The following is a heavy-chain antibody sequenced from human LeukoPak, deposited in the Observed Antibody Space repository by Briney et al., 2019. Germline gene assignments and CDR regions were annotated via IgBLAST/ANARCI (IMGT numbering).Heavy chain of an antibody. CDR2: ISSIVSNI. CDR1: GFTFPSYE. D-gene: IGHD2-15*01. J-gene: IGHJ3*02. V-gene: IGHV3-48*03. Sequence: GGSLRLSCVASGFTFPSYEMNWVRQAPGKGLEWVSYISSIVSNIYYADSVKGRFTISRDNAKNSLYLQMNSLRAEDTAVYYCARGGYCSGGTCCSLNAFDIWGQGTMVTVSS. CDR3: ARGGYCSGGTCCSLNAFDI.